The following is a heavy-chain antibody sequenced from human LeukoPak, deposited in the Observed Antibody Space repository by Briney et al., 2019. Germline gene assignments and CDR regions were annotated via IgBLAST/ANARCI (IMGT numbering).Heavy chain of an antibody. CDR3: ARSVVVPAAWDLDY. CDR2: INAGNGNT. Sequence: VASVKVSCKASGYTFTSYAMHWARQAPGQRLEWMGWINAGNGNTKYSQKFQGRVTITRDTSASTAYMELSSLRSEDTAVYYCARSVVVPAAWDLDYWGQGTLVTVSS. CDR1: GYTFTSYA. D-gene: IGHD2-2*01. V-gene: IGHV1-3*01. J-gene: IGHJ4*02.